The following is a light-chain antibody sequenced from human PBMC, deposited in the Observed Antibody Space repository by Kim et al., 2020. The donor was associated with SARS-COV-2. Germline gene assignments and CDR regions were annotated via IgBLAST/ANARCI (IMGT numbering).Light chain of an antibody. V-gene: IGKV2-28*01. J-gene: IGKJ1*01. CDR3: LQSLQTPPWT. CDR1: RSLLHTNGINY. CDR2: LGS. Sequence: DVVVTQSPLSLAVTPGEPASISCRSSRSLLHTNGINYMDWYLQRPGQSPQLLIYLGSNRASGVPDRFSGSGSGTDFTLKISRVEAEDVGIYYCLQSLQTPPWTFGPGTKVDIK.